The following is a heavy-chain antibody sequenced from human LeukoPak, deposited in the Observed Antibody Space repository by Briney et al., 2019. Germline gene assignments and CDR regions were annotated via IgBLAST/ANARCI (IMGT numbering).Heavy chain of an antibody. Sequence: PGGSLRLSCAASGFTFSSYWMHWVRQAPGKGLVWVSRINSDGSSTSYADSVKGRFTISRDNAKNTLYLQMNSLRAEDTAVYHCARGPYYYDSSGYYLLWGQGTLVTVSS. D-gene: IGHD3-22*01. CDR2: INSDGSST. CDR3: ARGPYYYDSSGYYLL. J-gene: IGHJ4*02. CDR1: GFTFSSYW. V-gene: IGHV3-74*01.